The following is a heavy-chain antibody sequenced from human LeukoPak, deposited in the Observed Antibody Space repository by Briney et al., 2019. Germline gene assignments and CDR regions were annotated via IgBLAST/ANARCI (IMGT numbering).Heavy chain of an antibody. Sequence: GGSLRLSCAASGFTFSSYGMHWVREAPGKGLGWGAVISYDGSNKYYADSVKGRFTISRDNSKNTLYLQMNSLRAEDTAVYYCAKDMYSSSWYYFDYWGQGTLVTVSS. V-gene: IGHV3-30*18. CDR2: ISYDGSNK. CDR1: GFTFSSYG. J-gene: IGHJ4*02. CDR3: AKDMYSSSWYYFDY. D-gene: IGHD6-13*01.